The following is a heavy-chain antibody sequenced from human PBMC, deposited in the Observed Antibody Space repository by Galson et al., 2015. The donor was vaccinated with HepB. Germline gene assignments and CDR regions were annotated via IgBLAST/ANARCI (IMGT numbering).Heavy chain of an antibody. CDR2: INAGNGNT. J-gene: IGHJ4*02. D-gene: IGHD3-22*01. CDR1: GYTFTSYA. Sequence: SVKVSCKASGYTFTSYAMHWVRQAPGQRLGWMGWINAGNGNTKYSQKFQGRVTITRDTSASTAYMELSSLRSEDTAVYYCARGHYYDGSGYTRSPFDYWGQGTLVTVSS. CDR3: ARGHYYDGSGYTRSPFDY. V-gene: IGHV1-3*01.